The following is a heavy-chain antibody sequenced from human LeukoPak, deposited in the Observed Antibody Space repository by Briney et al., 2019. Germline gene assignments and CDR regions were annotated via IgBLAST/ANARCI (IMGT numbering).Heavy chain of an antibody. Sequence: GASVKVSCKASGGTSSSNTISWVRQAPGQGLEWMGGIIPIFGTANYAQKFQGRVTITTDESTSTAYMELSSLRSEDTAVYYCARGVPATADPVYYYYYYMDVWGKGTTVTGSS. J-gene: IGHJ6*03. V-gene: IGHV1-69*05. CDR3: ARGVPATADPVYYYYYYMDV. CDR1: GGTSSSNT. D-gene: IGHD2-2*01. CDR2: IIPIFGTA.